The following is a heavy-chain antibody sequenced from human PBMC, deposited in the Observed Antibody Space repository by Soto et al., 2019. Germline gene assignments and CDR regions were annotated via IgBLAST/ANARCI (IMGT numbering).Heavy chain of an antibody. CDR1: GGSISSSSYY. D-gene: IGHD6-6*01. CDR3: ARHGGEYSSPLDY. J-gene: IGHJ4*02. Sequence: SETLSLTCTVSGGSISSSSYYWGWIRQPPGKGLEWIGSIYYSGSTYYNPSLKSRVTISVDTSKNQFSLKLSSVTAADTAVYYCARHGGEYSSPLDYWGQGTLVTVSS. V-gene: IGHV4-39*01. CDR2: IYYSGST.